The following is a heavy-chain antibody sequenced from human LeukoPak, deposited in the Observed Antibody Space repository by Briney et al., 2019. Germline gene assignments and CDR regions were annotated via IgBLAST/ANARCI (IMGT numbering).Heavy chain of an antibody. D-gene: IGHD1-26*01. V-gene: IGHV1-24*01. CDR2: FDPEDGET. Sequence: ASVKVSCKVSGYTLTELSMHWVRQAPGKGLEWMGGFDPEDGETIYAKKFQGRVTMTEDTSTDTAYMDLSSLRSEDTAVYYCATGEERWADWFDPWGQGTLVTVSS. CDR3: ATGEERWADWFDP. J-gene: IGHJ5*02. CDR1: GYTLTELS.